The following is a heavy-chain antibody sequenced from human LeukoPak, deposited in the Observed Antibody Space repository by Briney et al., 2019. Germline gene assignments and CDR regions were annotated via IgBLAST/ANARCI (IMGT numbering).Heavy chain of an antibody. J-gene: IGHJ6*02. CDR2: VSYSGSI. Sequence: SETLSLTCSVSAASPIRSIYYWGWIRQTPEKGLEWIGSVSYSGSIYYNPSLKSRVTISVDSSKNHFSLKLTSVTAADTAVYYCARGGAALVRGSPGGMDVWGQGTTVAVSS. CDR3: ARGGAALVRGSPGGMDV. CDR1: AASPIRSIYY. V-gene: IGHV4-39*02. D-gene: IGHD3-10*01.